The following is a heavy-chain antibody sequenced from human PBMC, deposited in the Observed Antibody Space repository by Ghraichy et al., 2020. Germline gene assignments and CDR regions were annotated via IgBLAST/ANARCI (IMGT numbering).Heavy chain of an antibody. V-gene: IGHV1-2*06. J-gene: IGHJ5*02. CDR2: INPNSGGT. CDR3: ARSVGSHYGGDWFDP. CDR1: GYSFTGYY. Sequence: ASVKVSCKASGYSFTGYYMHWVRQAPGQGLEWMGRINPNSGGTNYAQKFQGRVTMTRDTSISTAYMELTRLRSDDTAVYYCARSVGSHYGGDWFDPWGQGTLVTVSS. D-gene: IGHD1-26*01.